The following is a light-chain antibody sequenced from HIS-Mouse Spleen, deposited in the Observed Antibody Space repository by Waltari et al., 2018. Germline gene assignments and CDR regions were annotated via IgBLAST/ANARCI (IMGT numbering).Light chain of an antibody. V-gene: IGKV2-28*01. Sequence: DIVMTQSPLSPPVTPGEPASISCRYSQILLHSNGYNYLDWYLQKPGQSPQLLIYLGSNRASGVPDRFSGSGSGTDFTLKISRVEAEDVGVYYCMQALQTPMYTFGQGTKLEIK. CDR2: LGS. CDR3: MQALQTPMYT. CDR1: QILLHSNGYNY. J-gene: IGKJ2*01.